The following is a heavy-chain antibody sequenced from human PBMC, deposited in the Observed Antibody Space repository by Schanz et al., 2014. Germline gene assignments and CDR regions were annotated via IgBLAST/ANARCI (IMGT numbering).Heavy chain of an antibody. D-gene: IGHD5-12*01. J-gene: IGHJ3*01. CDR1: GFTFSTYW. CDR3: ARDEGRDGYNLAFDV. Sequence: EVQLVESGGGLVQPGGSLRLSCAASGFTFSTYWMSWVRQAPGKGLVWVSRMDYGGTVTIYADSVQGRFTTFRDNGRNTLFLQMNSLRPEDTALYFCARDEGRDGYNLAFDVWGQGTLVTVSS. CDR2: MDYGGTVT. V-gene: IGHV3-74*01.